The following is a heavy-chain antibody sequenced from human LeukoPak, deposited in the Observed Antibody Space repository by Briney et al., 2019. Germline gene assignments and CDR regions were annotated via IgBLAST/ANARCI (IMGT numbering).Heavy chain of an antibody. CDR1: GFTFSFYS. J-gene: IGHJ4*02. CDR2: ISYDGSNK. Sequence: PGRSLRLSCAASGFTFSFYSMHWVRQAPGKGLEWVALISYDGSNKYYADSVKGRFTISRDNSKNTLYLQMNSLRAEDTALYFCARALYYGSSGYPYYFDHWGQGSLVTVSS. CDR3: ARALYYGSSGYPYYFDH. D-gene: IGHD3-22*01. V-gene: IGHV3-30-3*01.